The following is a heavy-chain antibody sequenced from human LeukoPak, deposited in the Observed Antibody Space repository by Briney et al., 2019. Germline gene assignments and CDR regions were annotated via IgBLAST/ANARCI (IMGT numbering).Heavy chain of an antibody. CDR1: GGSFSGYY. D-gene: IGHD3-10*01. CDR2: INHSGST. J-gene: IGHJ6*04. V-gene: IGHV4-34*01. Sequence: SETLSLTCAVYGGSFSGYYWSWIRQPPGKGLEWIGEINHSGSTNYNPSLKSRVTISVDTSKNQFSLKLSSVTATDTAVYYCASRAYYYGSGRTYYYGMDVWGKGTTVTVSS. CDR3: ASRAYYYGSGRTYYYGMDV.